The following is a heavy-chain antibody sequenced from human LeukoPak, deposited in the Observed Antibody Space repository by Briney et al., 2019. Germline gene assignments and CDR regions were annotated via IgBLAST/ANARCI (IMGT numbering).Heavy chain of an antibody. CDR3: ASGYQLLLDAFDI. J-gene: IGHJ3*02. CDR1: GFTFSDYW. D-gene: IGHD2-2*01. V-gene: IGHV3-21*01. Sequence: GGSLRLSCAASGFTFSDYWMTWVRQAPGKGLEWVSSISSSSSYIYYADSVKGRFTISRDNAKNSLYLQMNSLRAEDTAVYYCASGYQLLLDAFDIWGQGTMVTVSS. CDR2: ISSSSSYI.